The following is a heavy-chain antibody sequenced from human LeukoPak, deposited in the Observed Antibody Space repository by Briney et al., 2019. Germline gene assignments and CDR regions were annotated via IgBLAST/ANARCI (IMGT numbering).Heavy chain of an antibody. CDR2: IYYSGST. CDR3: AREGGSSPEGGYNWFDP. V-gene: IGHV4-59*12. CDR1: GGSIRSYY. Sequence: SETLSLTCTVSGGSIRSYYWSWIRQPPGKGLEWIGYIYYSGSTNYNPSLKSRVTISVDTSKNQFSLKLSSVTAADTAVYYCAREGGSSPEGGYNWFDPWGQGTLVTVSS. J-gene: IGHJ5*02. D-gene: IGHD2-2*01.